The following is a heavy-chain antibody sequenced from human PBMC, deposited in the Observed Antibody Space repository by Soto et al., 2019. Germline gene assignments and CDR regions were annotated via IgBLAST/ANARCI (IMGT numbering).Heavy chain of an antibody. CDR2: IYYSGSN. V-gene: IGHV4-39*07. CDR3: ASVDYGDYVFDY. CDR1: GVSISSSSYY. Sequence: SETLSLTCTVSGVSISSSSYYWGWIRQPPGKGLEWIGSIYYSGSNYYNPSLKSRVTISVDTSKNQFSLKLSSVTAADTAVYYCASVDYGDYVFDYWGQGTLVTV. D-gene: IGHD4-17*01. J-gene: IGHJ4*02.